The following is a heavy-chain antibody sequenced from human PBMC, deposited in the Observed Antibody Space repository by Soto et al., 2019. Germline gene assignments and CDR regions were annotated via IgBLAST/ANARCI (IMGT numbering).Heavy chain of an antibody. D-gene: IGHD6-19*01. J-gene: IGHJ6*03. CDR3: AKTSGVTYYYYMDV. V-gene: IGHV3-20*01. CDR2: INWNGGRT. CDR1: GFTFDDYG. Sequence: GGSLRLSCAASGFTFDDYGMSWVRQVPGKGLEWVSGINWNGGRTGYADSVKGRFILSRDNAKNSLYLQMNSLRAEDTALYHCAKTSGVTYYYYMDVWGKGTTVTVSS.